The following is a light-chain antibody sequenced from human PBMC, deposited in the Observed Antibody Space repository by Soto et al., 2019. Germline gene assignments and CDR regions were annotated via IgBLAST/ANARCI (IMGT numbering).Light chain of an antibody. CDR1: QSVSSSY. V-gene: IGKV3-20*01. CDR2: AAS. Sequence: EIVWTQSPGTLSLSPGERATLSCRASQSVSSSYVAWYQQKAGQAPRLLIYAASRRATGIPDRFSGSGSATEYTLTISRLDPEDFAVYYCQLQDTFGQGTKLEIK. CDR3: QLQDT. J-gene: IGKJ2*01.